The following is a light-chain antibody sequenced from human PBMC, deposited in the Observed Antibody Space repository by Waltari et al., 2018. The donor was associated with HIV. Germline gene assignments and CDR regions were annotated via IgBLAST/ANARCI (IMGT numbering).Light chain of an antibody. V-gene: IGLV1-44*01. CDR2: NNI. Sequence: QSVLTQPPSASGTPGQRIIISCSGSTSNIGTNNVNWDQQLPRTTPRLLMPNNIVLPSGVPDRFAVSRSGTSASLAISGLQSEDEAVYYCAAWDASLGAWMFGGGTKLTVL. CDR1: TSNIGTNN. J-gene: IGLJ3*02. CDR3: AAWDASLGAWM.